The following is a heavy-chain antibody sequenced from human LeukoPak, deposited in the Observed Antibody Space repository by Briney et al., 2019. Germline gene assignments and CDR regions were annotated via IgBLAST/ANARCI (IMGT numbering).Heavy chain of an antibody. CDR1: GGSISSSSYS. CDR3: ARVSSGATTVDY. CDR2: IYYSGST. V-gene: IGHV4-39*07. J-gene: IGHJ4*02. Sequence: PSETLSLTCTIPGGSISSSSYSWGWIRQPPGKGLEWIGSIYYSGSTYYNPSLKSRVTISVDKSKNQFSLKLSSVTAADTAVYYCARVSSGATTVDYWGQGTLVTVSS. D-gene: IGHD1-26*01.